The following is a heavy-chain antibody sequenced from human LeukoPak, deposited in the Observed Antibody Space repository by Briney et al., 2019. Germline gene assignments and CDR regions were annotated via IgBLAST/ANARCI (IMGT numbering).Heavy chain of an antibody. CDR2: ISYSGST. D-gene: IGHD6-13*01. Sequence: PSETLSLTCTVSGGSISRYYWSWIRQPPGKGLEWIGYISYSGSTNYNPSLKSRVTISVDTSKNQFSLKLTSVTAADTAVYYCAREGHIAAAVAYWGQGTLVTVSS. CDR3: AREGHIAAAVAY. CDR1: GGSISRYY. V-gene: IGHV4-59*01. J-gene: IGHJ4*02.